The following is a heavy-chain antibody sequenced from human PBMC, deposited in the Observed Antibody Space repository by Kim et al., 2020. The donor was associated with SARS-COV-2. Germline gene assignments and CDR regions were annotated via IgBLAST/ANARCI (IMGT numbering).Heavy chain of an antibody. J-gene: IGHJ6*02. Sequence: SETLSLTCAVYGGSFSGYYWSWIRQPPGKGLEWIGEINHSGSTNYNPSLKSRVTISVYTSKNQFSLKLSSVTAADTAVYYCARRQLPGYSSSWWYYYYGMDVWGQGTTVTVSS. D-gene: IGHD6-13*01. CDR2: INHSGST. V-gene: IGHV4-34*01. CDR3: ARRQLPGYSSSWWYYYYGMDV. CDR1: GGSFSGYY.